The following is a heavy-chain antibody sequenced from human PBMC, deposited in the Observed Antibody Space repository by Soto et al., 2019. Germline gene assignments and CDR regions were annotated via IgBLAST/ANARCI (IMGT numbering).Heavy chain of an antibody. J-gene: IGHJ6*03. Sequence: GESLKISCKGSGYSFTSYWIGWVRQMPGKGLEWMGIIYPGDSDTRYSPSFQGQVTISADKSISTAYLQWSSLKASDTAMYYCARQAPDIVVVPAAAYYYYYYMDVWGKGTTVTVSS. CDR2: IYPGDSDT. CDR1: GYSFTSYW. V-gene: IGHV5-51*01. D-gene: IGHD2-2*01. CDR3: ARQAPDIVVVPAAAYYYYYYMDV.